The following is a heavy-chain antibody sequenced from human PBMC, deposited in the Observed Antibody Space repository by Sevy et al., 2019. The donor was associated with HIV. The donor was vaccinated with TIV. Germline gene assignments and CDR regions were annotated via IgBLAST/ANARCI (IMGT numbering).Heavy chain of an antibody. CDR1: GGSFSGYY. CDR2: INHSGST. D-gene: IGHD3-10*01. V-gene: IGHV4-34*01. Sequence: SETLSLTCAVYGGSFSGYYWSWIRQPPGKGLEWIGEINHSGSTNYNPSLKSRVTISVDTSKNQFSLKLSSVTAADTAVYYCARGRSITMVWGVIKVFFDYWGQRTLVTVSS. CDR3: ARGRSITMVWGVIKVFFDY. J-gene: IGHJ4*02.